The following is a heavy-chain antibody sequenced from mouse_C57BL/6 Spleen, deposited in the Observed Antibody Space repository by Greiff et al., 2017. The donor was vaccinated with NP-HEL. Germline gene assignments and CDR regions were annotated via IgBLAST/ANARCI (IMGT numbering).Heavy chain of an antibody. V-gene: IGHV1S81*02. CDR1: GYTFTSYW. J-gene: IGHJ2*01. Sequence: VQLQQSGAELVKAGASVKMSCKASGYTFTSYWMHWVKQRLGQGLEWFAETNPTNGRTYYNEQFKSKATLTVDKSSSTAYMLLSGPTFEDSAVYYFARIKKIVATYFDYWGQGTTLTVSS. D-gene: IGHD1-1*01. CDR2: TNPTNGRT. CDR3: ARIKKIVATYFDY.